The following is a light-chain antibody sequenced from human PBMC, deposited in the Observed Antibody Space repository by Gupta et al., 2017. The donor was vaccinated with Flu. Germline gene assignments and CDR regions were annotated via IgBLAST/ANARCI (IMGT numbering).Light chain of an antibody. CDR1: QSVSSSF. Sequence: EIVLTQSPDTLSLSLGERSTLSCRASQSVSSSFLGWFQQRPGQAPRLLIYGGSSRATGIPDRFSGSGCGTEFTLTISRREPEDFAVYYCQQYCNSPWPFGQGTQVEVK. CDR3: QQYCNSPWP. CDR2: GGS. V-gene: IGKV3-20*01. J-gene: IGKJ1*01.